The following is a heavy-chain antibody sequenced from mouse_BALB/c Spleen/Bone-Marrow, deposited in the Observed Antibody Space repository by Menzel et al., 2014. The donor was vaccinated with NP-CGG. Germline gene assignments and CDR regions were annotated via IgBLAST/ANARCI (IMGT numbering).Heavy chain of an antibody. J-gene: IGHJ2*01. CDR1: GFSLTSYG. CDR3: ARVIRYESYFDY. V-gene: IGHV2-9*02. Sequence: VQLVESGPGLVAPSQSLSTTCTVSGFSLTSYGVHWVRQPPGKGLEWLGVIWAGGSANYNSAPMSRLSISKDNSKSQVFLKMNSLQTDDTAMYYCARVIRYESYFDYWGQGTTLTVSS. CDR2: IWAGGSA. D-gene: IGHD2-14*01.